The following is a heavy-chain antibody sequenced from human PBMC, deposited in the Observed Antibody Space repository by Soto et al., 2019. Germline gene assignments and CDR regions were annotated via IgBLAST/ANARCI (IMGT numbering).Heavy chain of an antibody. CDR2: VYPRDSDT. Sequence: PGESLKISCKASGYIFIDYWIGWVRQMPGKGLEWMGIVYPRDSDTRYSPSFQGQVTISADRSTGTAFLQGRSLKASDTALYYCARPPLPGYSIHFNVWGQGTLVTVSS. V-gene: IGHV5-51*01. D-gene: IGHD2-15*01. CDR3: ARPPLPGYSIHFNV. CDR1: GYIFIDYW. J-gene: IGHJ4*01.